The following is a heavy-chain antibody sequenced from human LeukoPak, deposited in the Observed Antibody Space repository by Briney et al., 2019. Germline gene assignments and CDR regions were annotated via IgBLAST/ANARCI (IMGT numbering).Heavy chain of an antibody. CDR2: INPSGGST. D-gene: IGHD3-10*01. V-gene: IGHV1-46*01. J-gene: IGHJ6*04. CDR1: GYTFTSYY. CDR3: ASSRGSGSYGFGMDV. Sequence: ASVKVSCKASGYTFTSYYMHWVRQAPGQGLEWMGIINPSGGSTSYAQKFQGRVTMTRDTSTSTVYMELSSLRSEDTAVYYCASSRGSGSYGFGMDVWGKGTMVTVSS.